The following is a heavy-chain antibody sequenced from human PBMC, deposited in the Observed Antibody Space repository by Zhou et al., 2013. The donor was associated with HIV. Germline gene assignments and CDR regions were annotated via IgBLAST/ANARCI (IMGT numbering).Heavy chain of an antibody. V-gene: IGHV1-2*02. J-gene: IGHJ6*02. D-gene: IGHD2-15*01. Sequence: QVQLVLSGAEVKKPGASLNVSCKTSGYIFNNFYVHWLRQAPGQGLEWMGWININNGTINYAQKFQGRVNLTTDTSTSTVYMELGSLRSDDTAVYYCARDLDCSGGTCYPSYYYNGMDVWAKGPRSPSP. CDR2: ININNGTI. CDR1: GYIFNNFY. CDR3: ARDLDCSGGTCYPSYYYNGMDV.